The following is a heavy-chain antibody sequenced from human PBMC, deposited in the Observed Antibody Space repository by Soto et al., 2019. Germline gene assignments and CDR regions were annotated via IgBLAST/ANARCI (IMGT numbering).Heavy chain of an antibody. Sequence: QVQLVESGGGVVQPGRSLRLSCAASGFTFSSYGMHWVRQAPGKGLEWVAVISYDGSNKYYADSVKGRFTISRDNSKNTLYLQMNSLRAEDTGVYYCAKGGPMVRGPRGYFDYWGQGTLVTVSS. CDR2: ISYDGSNK. V-gene: IGHV3-30*18. CDR3: AKGGPMVRGPRGYFDY. CDR1: GFTFSSYG. J-gene: IGHJ4*02. D-gene: IGHD3-10*01.